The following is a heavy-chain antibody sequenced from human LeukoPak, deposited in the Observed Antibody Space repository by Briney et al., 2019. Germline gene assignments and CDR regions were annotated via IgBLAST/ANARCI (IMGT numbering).Heavy chain of an antibody. V-gene: IGHV4-4*07. J-gene: IGHJ3*02. D-gene: IGHD1-14*01. CDR3: ARDRRYNTAPHDAFDI. CDR1: GGSISSYY. CDR2: IYTSGST. Sequence: PSETVSLTCTVSGGSISSYYWSWIRQPAGKGLEWIGRIYTSGSTNCNPSLVSRVTMSVDTSKNQFSLKLTSVTAADTAVYYCARDRRYNTAPHDAFDIWGQGTVVTVSS.